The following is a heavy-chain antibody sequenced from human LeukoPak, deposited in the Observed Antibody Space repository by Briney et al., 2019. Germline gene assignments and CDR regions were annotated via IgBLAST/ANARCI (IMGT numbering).Heavy chain of an antibody. CDR3: AKGQSSSGLRNYFDY. D-gene: IGHD3-22*01. V-gene: IGHV3-21*04. J-gene: IGHJ4*02. CDR1: GFTFSSYS. Sequence: GGSLRLSCAASGFTFSSYSMNWVRQAPGKGLEWVSSISSSSSYIYYADSVKGRFTISRDNAKNSLYLQMNSLRAEDTAVYYCAKGQSSSGLRNYFDYWGQGTLVTVSS. CDR2: ISSSSSYI.